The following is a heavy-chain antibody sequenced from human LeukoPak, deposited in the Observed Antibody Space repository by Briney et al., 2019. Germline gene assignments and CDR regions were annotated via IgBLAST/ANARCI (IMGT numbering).Heavy chain of an antibody. CDR1: GYTFTSYY. D-gene: IGHD6-13*01. CDR3: ARDALTVAALGYFDS. Sequence: GASVKVSCKASGYTFTSYYMHWVRQAPGQGLEWMGIINPSGGSTSYAQKFQGRVTVTTDTSTSTIYMELSSLRSDDTGVYYCARDALTVAALGYFDSWGQGTLVTVSS. J-gene: IGHJ4*02. CDR2: INPSGGST. V-gene: IGHV1-46*01.